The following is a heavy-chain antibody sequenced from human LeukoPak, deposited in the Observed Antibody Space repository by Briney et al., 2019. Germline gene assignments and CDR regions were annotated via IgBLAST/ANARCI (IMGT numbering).Heavy chain of an antibody. CDR2: ISYDGSNK. D-gene: IGHD3-16*01. CDR1: GFTFSSYG. V-gene: IGHV3-30*18. CDR3: AKDGPLNVAVANNWFDP. Sequence: GRSLRHSCAASGFTFSSYGMHWVRQAPGKGLEWVAVISYDGSNKYYADSVKGRFTISRDNSKNTLYLQMNSLRAEDTAVYYCAKDGPLNVAVANNWFDPWGQGTLVTVSS. J-gene: IGHJ5*02.